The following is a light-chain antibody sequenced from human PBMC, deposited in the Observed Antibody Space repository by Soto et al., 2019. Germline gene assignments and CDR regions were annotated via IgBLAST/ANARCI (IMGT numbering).Light chain of an antibody. CDR2: GAS. CDR3: QQYGGSPRT. J-gene: IGKJ1*01. V-gene: IGKV3-20*01. Sequence: IGLAQSPGTLSFSPGERGTLSCRASQSVSSSLAWYQQKPGQAPRLLISGASSRAADIPDRFSGSGSGTDFTLTINRLEPEDFAVYYCQQYGGSPRTFGQGTKVDIK. CDR1: QSVSSS.